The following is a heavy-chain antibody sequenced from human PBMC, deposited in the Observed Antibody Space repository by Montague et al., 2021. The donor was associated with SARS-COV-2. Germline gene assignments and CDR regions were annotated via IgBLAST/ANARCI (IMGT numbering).Heavy chain of an antibody. V-gene: IGHV3-30*03. CDR2: ISYDGSNK. D-gene: IGHD4-23*01. CDR1: GFTFSSYG. J-gene: IGHJ4*02. CDR3: ARWDPQTLTLIGLRGKSASDY. Sequence: SLRLSCAAFGFTFSSYGMHWVRQAPGKGLEWVAVISYDGSNKYYADSVKGRFTISRDNSKNTLYLQMNSLRAEDTAVYYCARWDPQTLTLIGLRGKSASDYWGQGTLVTVSS.